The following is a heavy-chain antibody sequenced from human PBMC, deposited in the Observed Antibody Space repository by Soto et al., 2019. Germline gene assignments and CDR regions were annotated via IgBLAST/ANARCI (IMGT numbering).Heavy chain of an antibody. CDR2: INSDGSST. Sequence: VSLRLSCAACGFTFSSYWMHWVRQAPGKGLVWVSRINSDGSSTSYADSVKGRFTISRDNAKNTLYLQMNSLRAEDTAVYYCARDKVPRLFNWFDPWGQGTLVTASS. J-gene: IGHJ5*02. CDR1: GFTFSSYW. D-gene: IGHD3-22*01. CDR3: ARDKVPRLFNWFDP. V-gene: IGHV3-74*01.